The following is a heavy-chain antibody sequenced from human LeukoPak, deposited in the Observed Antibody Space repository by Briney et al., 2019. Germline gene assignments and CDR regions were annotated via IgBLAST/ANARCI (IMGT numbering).Heavy chain of an antibody. CDR2: ISWDAGST. D-gene: IGHD2-2*01. V-gene: IGHV3-43*01. CDR1: GFSFNDHT. CDR3: AKDARYCGATTCYLGGYYYYMDV. J-gene: IGHJ6*03. Sequence: GGSLRLSCAASGFSFNDHTMHWVRQAPGKGLEWVSLISWDAGSTYCADSVKGRFTISRDNSKNSLYLQMNSLRTEDTALYYCAKDARYCGATTCYLGGYYYYMDVWGKGTTVTVSS.